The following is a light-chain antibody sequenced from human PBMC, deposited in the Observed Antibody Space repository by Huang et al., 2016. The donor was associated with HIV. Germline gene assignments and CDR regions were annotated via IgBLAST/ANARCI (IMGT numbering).Light chain of an antibody. CDR2: GAS. CDR3: QQYNNWPPYT. V-gene: IGKV3-15*01. J-gene: IGKJ2*01. Sequence: EIVMTQSPATLSVSPGERATLSCRASQSVTSNLAWYQQKPGQAPRLLIYGASTRATVIPARFIGGGSGTEFTLTISSLQSEDFAVYYCQQYNNWPPYTFGQGTKLEIK. CDR1: QSVTSN.